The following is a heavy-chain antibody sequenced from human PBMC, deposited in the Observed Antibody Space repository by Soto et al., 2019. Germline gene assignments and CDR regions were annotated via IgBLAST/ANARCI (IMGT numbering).Heavy chain of an antibody. Sequence: TLSLTCAVYGGSFSGYYWSWIRQPPGKGLEWIGEINHSGSTNYNPSLKSRVTISVDTSKNQFSLKLSSVTAADTAVYYCARGSRYYDFWSGYYLDYWGQGTLVTVSS. V-gene: IGHV4-34*01. J-gene: IGHJ4*02. CDR2: INHSGST. CDR1: GGSFSGYY. CDR3: ARGSRYYDFWSGYYLDY. D-gene: IGHD3-3*01.